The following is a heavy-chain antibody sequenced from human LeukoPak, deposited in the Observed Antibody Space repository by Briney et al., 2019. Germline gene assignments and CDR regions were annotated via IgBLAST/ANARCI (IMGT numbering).Heavy chain of an antibody. Sequence: PSETLSLTCTVSVDSISSYYWSWIRQPPGKGLEWIGYIYYSGSTDSNPSLKSRVVISVDTSKNQFSLKLSSVTAADTAVYYCARGYFYFDYWGQGTLVTVSS. CDR1: VDSISSYY. CDR2: IYYSGST. D-gene: IGHD1-26*01. V-gene: IGHV4-59*01. J-gene: IGHJ4*02. CDR3: ARGYFYFDY.